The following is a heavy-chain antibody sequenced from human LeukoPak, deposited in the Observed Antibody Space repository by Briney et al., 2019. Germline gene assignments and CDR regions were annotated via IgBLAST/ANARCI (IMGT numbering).Heavy chain of an antibody. J-gene: IGHJ4*02. CDR1: GFTFSIYA. Sequence: PGGSLRLXCAASGFTFSIYAMSWVRQAPGKELQWVSSITSSGDGTYYADSVKGRFTISRDNSENMLYLQMNSLRVEDTAVYFCAKDRPNYYGSNGHYYRRDGDYWGQGTLVTVSS. CDR2: ITSSGDGT. D-gene: IGHD3-22*01. CDR3: AKDRPNYYGSNGHYYRRDGDY. V-gene: IGHV3-23*01.